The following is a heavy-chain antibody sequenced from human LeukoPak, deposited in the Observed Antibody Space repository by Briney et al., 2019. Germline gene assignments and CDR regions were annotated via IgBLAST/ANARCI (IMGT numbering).Heavy chain of an antibody. J-gene: IGHJ4*02. CDR1: GFTFSSYG. V-gene: IGHV3-30*18. D-gene: IGHD3-10*01. CDR2: ISYDGSNK. CDR3: AKPPSGSYYYYFDY. Sequence: GGSLRLSCAASGFTFSSYGMHWVRQAPGKGLEWVAVISYDGSNKYYADSVKGRFTISRDNSKNTLYLQMNSLRAEDTAVYYCAKPPSGSYYYYFDYWGQGTLVTVSS.